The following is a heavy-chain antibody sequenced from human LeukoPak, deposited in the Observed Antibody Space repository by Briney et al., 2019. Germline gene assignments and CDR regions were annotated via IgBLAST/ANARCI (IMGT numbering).Heavy chain of an antibody. J-gene: IGHJ4*02. CDR3: AKVAFDSSGYQYYSDS. Sequence: ASVKVSCKASGYTFTDYYMHWVRQVPGPGLEWVGWFNPTGGGSHLAQKFQGRVALTMDASINTAYLDVIRLRSDDTAFYYCAKVAFDSSGYQYYSDSWGQGSLVTVSS. CDR2: FNPTGGGS. CDR1: GYTFTDYY. V-gene: IGHV1-2*02. D-gene: IGHD3-22*01.